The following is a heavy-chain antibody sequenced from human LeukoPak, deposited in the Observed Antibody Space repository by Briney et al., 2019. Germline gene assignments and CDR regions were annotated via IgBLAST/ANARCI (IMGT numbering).Heavy chain of an antibody. CDR1: GFTFSSYE. Sequence: PGGSLRLSCAASGFTFSSYEMNWVRQAPGKGLEWVSYISSSGSTIYYADSVEGRFTISRDNAKNSLYLQMNSLRAEDTAVYYCATVTGYYNFDYWGQGTLVTVSS. V-gene: IGHV3-48*03. D-gene: IGHD3-9*01. CDR2: ISSSGSTI. CDR3: ATVTGYYNFDY. J-gene: IGHJ4*02.